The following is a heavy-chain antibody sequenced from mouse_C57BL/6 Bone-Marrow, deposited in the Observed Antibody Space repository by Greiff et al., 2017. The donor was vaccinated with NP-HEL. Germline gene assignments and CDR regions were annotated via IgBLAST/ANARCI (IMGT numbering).Heavy chain of an antibody. D-gene: IGHD1-1*01. CDR2: ISGGGGNT. Sequence: EVMLVESGGGLVKPGGSLKLSCAASGFTFSSYTMSWVRQTPEKRLEWVATISGGGGNTYYPDSVKGRFTISRDNAKNTLYLQMSSLRSEDTALYYCARPTTVVEGYAMDYWGQGTSVTVSS. J-gene: IGHJ4*01. V-gene: IGHV5-9*01. CDR1: GFTFSSYT. CDR3: ARPTTVVEGYAMDY.